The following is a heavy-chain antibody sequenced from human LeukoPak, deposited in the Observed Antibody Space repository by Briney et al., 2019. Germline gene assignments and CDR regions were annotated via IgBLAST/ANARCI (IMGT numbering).Heavy chain of an antibody. V-gene: IGHV4-59*01. D-gene: IGHD2-15*01. CDR1: GGSISSYY. CDR3: ARVVDCSGGSCYYVFDI. J-gene: IGHJ3*02. CDR2: IYYSGST. Sequence: SETLSLTCTVSGGSISSYYWSWIRQPPGKGLEWIGYIYYSGSTNYNPSLMSRVPISVGTSKNQFSLKLSSVTAADTAVYYCARVVDCSGGSCYYVFDIWGQGTMVTVSS.